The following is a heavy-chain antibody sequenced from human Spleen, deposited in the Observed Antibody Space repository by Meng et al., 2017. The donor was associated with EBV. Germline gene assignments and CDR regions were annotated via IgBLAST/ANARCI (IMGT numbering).Heavy chain of an antibody. Sequence: QGKLQEPGPGLVKPSQTLSLTCAVSGGAISSDDYYWSWIRQPPGKGLEWIGYIHYSGRTYHNPSLKSRVTISVDTSKNQFSLKLGSVTAADTAVYYCARDQGAFYDSSGWSFNYWGQGTLVTVSS. CDR3: ARDQGAFYDSSGWSFNY. V-gene: IGHV4-30-4*01. D-gene: IGHD3-22*01. J-gene: IGHJ4*02. CDR1: GGAISSDDYY. CDR2: IHYSGRT.